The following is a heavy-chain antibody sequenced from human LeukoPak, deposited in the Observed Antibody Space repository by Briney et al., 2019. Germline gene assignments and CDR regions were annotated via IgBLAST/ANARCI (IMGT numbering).Heavy chain of an antibody. J-gene: IGHJ4*02. V-gene: IGHV3-7*01. CDR3: ARDRVAGTHDL. CDR2: IKQDGSEK. Sequence: PGGSLRLSCEASGFTFSSYWMSWVRQAPGQGLEWVANIKQDGSEKHYVDSMKGRFTISRDNAKNSLYLQMNSLRAEDTAVYYCARDRVAGTHDLWGQGTLVTVSS. CDR1: GFTFSSYW. D-gene: IGHD6-19*01.